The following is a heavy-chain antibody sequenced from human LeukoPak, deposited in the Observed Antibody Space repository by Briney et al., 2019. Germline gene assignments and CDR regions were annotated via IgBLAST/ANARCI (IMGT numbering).Heavy chain of an antibody. CDR1: GYTFTSYG. Sequence: GASVKVSCRASGYTFTSYGISWVRQAPGQGLEWMGWISAYNGNTNYAQKLQGRVTMTTDTSTSTAYTELRSLRSDDTAVYYCARDLGKRYYFDYWGQGTLVTVSS. CDR3: ARDLGKRYYFDY. J-gene: IGHJ4*02. V-gene: IGHV1-18*01. CDR2: ISAYNGNT.